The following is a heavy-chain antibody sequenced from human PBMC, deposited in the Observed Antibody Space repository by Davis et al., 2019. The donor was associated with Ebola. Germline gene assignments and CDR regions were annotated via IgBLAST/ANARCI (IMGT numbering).Heavy chain of an antibody. Sequence: GGSLRLSCAAPGFTFGIYWMSWVRQAPGKGLEWVASIKQDGSEKYYVDSVKGRFTISRDNAKSSLYLQMNSLRAEDTAVYYCARDEAITVAGSINWYFDLWGRGTLVPVSS. CDR3: ARDEAITVAGSINWYFDL. CDR2: IKQDGSEK. CDR1: GFTFGIYW. J-gene: IGHJ2*01. V-gene: IGHV3-7*01. D-gene: IGHD6-19*01.